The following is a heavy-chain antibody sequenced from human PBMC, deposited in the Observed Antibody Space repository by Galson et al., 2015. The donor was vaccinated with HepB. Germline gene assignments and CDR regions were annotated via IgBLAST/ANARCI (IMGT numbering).Heavy chain of an antibody. D-gene: IGHD6-19*01. CDR1: GFNFSNNG. V-gene: IGHV3-64D*06. CDR3: VKEVMGISGWAPFDY. CDR2: ISSNGRNT. Sequence: SLRLSCAASGFNFSNNGMHWVRQAPGKGLEYVSAISSNGRNTYHADSVKGRFTIAGDNSKNTLYLHMSSLKTEDTALYYCVKEVMGISGWAPFDYWGQGTLVTVSS. J-gene: IGHJ4*02.